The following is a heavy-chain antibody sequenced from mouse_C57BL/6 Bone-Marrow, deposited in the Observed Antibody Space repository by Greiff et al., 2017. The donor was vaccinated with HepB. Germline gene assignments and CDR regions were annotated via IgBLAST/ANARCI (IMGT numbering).Heavy chain of an antibody. J-gene: IGHJ4*01. D-gene: IGHD2-4*01. CDR3: TRPGDYHYYAMDY. CDR1: GFTFSDAW. Sequence: EVKLMESGGGLVQPGGSMKLSCAASGFTFSDAWMDWVRQSPEKGLEWVAEIRNKANNHATYYAESVKGRFTISRDDSKSSVYLQMNSLRAEDTGIYYCTRPGDYHYYAMDYWGQGTSVTVSS. CDR2: IRNKANNHAT. V-gene: IGHV6-6*01.